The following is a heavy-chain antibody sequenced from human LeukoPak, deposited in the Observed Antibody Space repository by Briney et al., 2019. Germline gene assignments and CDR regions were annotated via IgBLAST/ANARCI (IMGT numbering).Heavy chain of an antibody. Sequence: SETLSLTCTVSGGSISSYYWSWIRQPPGKGLEWIGYIYYSGSTNYNPSLKSRVTISVDTSKNQFSLELSSVTAADTAVYYCARERIAARRNWFGPWGQGTLVTVSS. CDR1: GGSISSYY. J-gene: IGHJ5*02. V-gene: IGHV4-59*01. D-gene: IGHD6-6*01. CDR2: IYYSGST. CDR3: ARERIAARRNWFGP.